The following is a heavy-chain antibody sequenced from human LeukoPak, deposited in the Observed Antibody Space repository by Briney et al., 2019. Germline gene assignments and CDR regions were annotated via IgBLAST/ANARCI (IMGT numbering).Heavy chain of an antibody. V-gene: IGHV4-34*01. CDR3: ARASYSYDINGWVPFDY. CDR2: INHSGST. J-gene: IGHJ4*02. D-gene: IGHD3-22*01. CDR1: GSTFSDYY. Sequence: GSLRLSCAASGSTFSDYYMSWIRQAPGKGLEWIGEINHSGSTNYNPSLKSRVTISVDTSKNQFSLKLSSVTAADTAVYYCARASYSYDINGWVPFDYWGQGTLVTVSS.